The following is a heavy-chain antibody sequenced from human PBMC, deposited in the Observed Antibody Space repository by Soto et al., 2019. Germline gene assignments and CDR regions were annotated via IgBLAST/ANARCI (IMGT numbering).Heavy chain of an antibody. CDR1: GFIFSSSA. Sequence: GGSLRLSCEASGFIFSSSAMSWVRQAPGKGLEWVSVISGSGATIYYAGSVKGRFSISRDSLKNTVYLQMNSLRPEDTAAYYCAKDQVEYCSAASCFGAFDYWGQGTLVTVSS. V-gene: IGHV3-23*01. D-gene: IGHD2-2*01. J-gene: IGHJ4*02. CDR3: AKDQVEYCSAASCFGAFDY. CDR2: ISGSGATI.